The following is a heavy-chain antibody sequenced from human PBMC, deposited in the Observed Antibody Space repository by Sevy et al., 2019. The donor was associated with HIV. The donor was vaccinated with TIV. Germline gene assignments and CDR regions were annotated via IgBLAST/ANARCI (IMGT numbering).Heavy chain of an antibody. CDR2: IRGGGTYI. D-gene: IGHD4-17*01. Sequence: GGSLRLSCATSEFTFSSYSMNWVRQAPGNGLEWVSSIRGGGTYIYYADSVKGRFTISRDKAKNPLSLQMNSLRAEDTAVYYCARGTHDYGDYDRDAFDIWGQGTMVTVSS. CDR1: EFTFSSYS. J-gene: IGHJ3*02. V-gene: IGHV3-21*01. CDR3: ARGTHDYGDYDRDAFDI.